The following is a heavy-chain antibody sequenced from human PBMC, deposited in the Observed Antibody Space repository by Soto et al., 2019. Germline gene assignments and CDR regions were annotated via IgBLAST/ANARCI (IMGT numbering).Heavy chain of an antibody. D-gene: IGHD3-10*02. CDR3: AGVRGVIIPRSYSGMDV. CDR2: ISNSGSTI. CDR1: GFTFSSYS. J-gene: IGHJ6*02. Sequence: GGSLRLSCAASGFTFSSYSMNWVRQAPGKGLEWISYISNSGSTIYDADSVKGRFTISRDNDKNSLYLQMNSLRHEDTAVYYCAGVRGVIIPRSYSGMDVWGQGTTVTVSS. V-gene: IGHV3-48*02.